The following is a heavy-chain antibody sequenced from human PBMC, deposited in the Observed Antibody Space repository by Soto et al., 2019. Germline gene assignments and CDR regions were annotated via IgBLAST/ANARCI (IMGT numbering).Heavy chain of an antibody. CDR2: ISDGGSNK. CDR3: ARRVGAITYYFDY. CDR1: GFTFSSYA. V-gene: IGHV3-30-3*01. D-gene: IGHD1-26*01. Sequence: GSLRLSCAASGFTFSSYAMHWVRQAPGKGLEWVAVISDGGSNKYYADSVKGRFTISRDNSKNTLYLQMNSLRAEDTAVYYCARRVGAITYYFDYWGQGTLVTVSS. J-gene: IGHJ4*02.